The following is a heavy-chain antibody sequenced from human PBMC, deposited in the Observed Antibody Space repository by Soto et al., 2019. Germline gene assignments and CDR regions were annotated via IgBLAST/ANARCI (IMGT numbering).Heavy chain of an antibody. Sequence: QVQLVQSGAEVKKPGASVKVSCKASGYTFTSYGISWVRQAPGQGLEWMGWISAYNGNTKYAQKLQGRVTMTTDTSTVTGCRELRGMRADDTAVYWIEMDTALARPDAWGQGTLVTVSS. D-gene: IGHD5-18*01. J-gene: IGHJ4*02. CDR1: GYTFTSYG. CDR2: ISAYNGNT. V-gene: IGHV1-18*01. CDR3: EMDTALARPDA.